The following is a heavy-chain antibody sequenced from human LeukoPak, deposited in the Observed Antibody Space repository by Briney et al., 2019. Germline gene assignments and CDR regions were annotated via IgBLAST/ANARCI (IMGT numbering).Heavy chain of an antibody. D-gene: IGHD4-23*01. J-gene: IGHJ4*02. CDR2: IYYSGST. Sequence: GSLRLSCAASGFTVSNAWMSWFRQPPGKGLEWIGYIYYSGSTNYNPSLKSRVTTSVDTSKNQFSLKLSSVTAADTAVYYCARDTGTVVDYWGQGTLVTVSS. CDR3: ARDTGTVVDY. CDR1: GFTVSNAW. V-gene: IGHV4-59*02.